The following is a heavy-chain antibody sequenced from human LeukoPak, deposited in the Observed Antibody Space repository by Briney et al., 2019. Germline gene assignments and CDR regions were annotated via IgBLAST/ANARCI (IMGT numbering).Heavy chain of an antibody. CDR2: IYHSGST. D-gene: IGHD2-2*01. CDR3: ASLFVVPAAIHTNYYYYYMDV. Sequence: SETLSLTCAVSGGSISSSNWWSWVRQPPGKGLEWIGEIYHSGSTNYNPSLKSRVTISVDKSKNQFSLKLGSVTAADTAVYYCASLFVVPAAIHTNYYYYYMDVWGKGTTVTVSS. V-gene: IGHV4-4*02. J-gene: IGHJ6*03. CDR1: GGSISSSNW.